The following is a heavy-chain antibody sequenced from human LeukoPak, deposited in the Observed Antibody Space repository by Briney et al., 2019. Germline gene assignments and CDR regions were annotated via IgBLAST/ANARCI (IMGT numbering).Heavy chain of an antibody. CDR3: ARGDCSSTSCYTGGFDY. D-gene: IGHD2-2*02. Sequence: SETLSLTCAVYGGSFSGYYWSWIRQPPGKGLEWIGEINHSGSTNYNPSLKSRVTISVDTSKNQFSLKLSSVTAADTAVYYCARGDCSSTSCYTGGFDYWGQGTLVTVSS. CDR2: INHSGST. CDR1: GGSFSGYY. J-gene: IGHJ4*02. V-gene: IGHV4-34*01.